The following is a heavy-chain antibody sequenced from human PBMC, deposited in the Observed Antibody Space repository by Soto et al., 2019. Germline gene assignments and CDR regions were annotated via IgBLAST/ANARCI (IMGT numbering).Heavy chain of an antibody. CDR2: IYYSGST. V-gene: IGHV4-39*01. CDR1: GGCISSRSYY. CDR3: AGTSGGSSYFDY. D-gene: IGHD2-15*01. Sequence: SETLSLTCTVSGGCISSRSYYWGWIRQPPGKGLEWIGSIYYSGSTYYNPSLKSRVTISVDTSKNQFSLKLSSVTAADTAVYYCAGTSGGSSYFDYWGQGTLVTVSS. J-gene: IGHJ4*02.